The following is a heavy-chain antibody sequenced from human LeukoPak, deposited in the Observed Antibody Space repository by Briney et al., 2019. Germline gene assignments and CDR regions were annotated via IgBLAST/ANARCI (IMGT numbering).Heavy chain of an antibody. CDR1: GFTFSSYW. CDR2: ISSSSSYI. V-gene: IGHV3-21*01. J-gene: IGHJ4*02. D-gene: IGHD6-6*01. Sequence: GGSLRLSCAASGFTFSSYWMSWVRQAPGKGLEWVSSISSSSSYIYYADSVKGRFTISRDNAKNSLYLQMNSLRAEDTAVYYCARDRLYSSSVFDYWGQGTLVTVSS. CDR3: ARDRLYSSSVFDY.